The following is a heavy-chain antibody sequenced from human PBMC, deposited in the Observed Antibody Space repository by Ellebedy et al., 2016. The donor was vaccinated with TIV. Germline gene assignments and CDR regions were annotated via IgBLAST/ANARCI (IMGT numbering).Heavy chain of an antibody. D-gene: IGHD5-18*01. CDR2: ISTSSSYI. CDR3: ARAQTERGYSYGYLDY. V-gene: IGHV3-21*01. CDR1: GFPFRSYN. Sequence: GESLKISXAASGFPFRSYNMNWVRQAPGKGLEWVSSISTSSSYIYYADSVKGRFTISRDNAKNSLYLQMNSLRAEDTAVYYCARAQTERGYSYGYLDYWGQGSLVTVSS. J-gene: IGHJ4*02.